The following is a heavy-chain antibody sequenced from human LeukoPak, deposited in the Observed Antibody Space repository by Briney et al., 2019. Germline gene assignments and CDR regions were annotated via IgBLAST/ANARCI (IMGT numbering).Heavy chain of an antibody. J-gene: IGHJ4*02. Sequence: GGSLRLSCAASGFTFDDYGMSWVRQAPGKGLEWVSGINWNGGSTGYADSVKGRFTISRDNAKNSLYLQMNSLRAEDTALYYCAKDTGPYYYGSGSYNYWGQGTLVTVSS. D-gene: IGHD3-10*01. CDR1: GFTFDDYG. V-gene: IGHV3-20*04. CDR3: AKDTGPYYYGSGSYNY. CDR2: INWNGGST.